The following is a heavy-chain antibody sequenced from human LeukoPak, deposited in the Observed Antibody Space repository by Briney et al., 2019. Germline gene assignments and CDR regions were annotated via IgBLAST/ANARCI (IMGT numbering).Heavy chain of an antibody. Sequence: ASVKVSCKASGYTFTSYGISWVRQAPGQGLEWMGWISAYNGNTNYAQKLQGRVTMTTDTSTSTAYMEMRSLRSEDTAVYYCARGIVPWAYSSGQQTYYYYGMDVWGQGTTVTVSS. CDR2: ISAYNGNT. D-gene: IGHD6-19*01. J-gene: IGHJ6*02. CDR3: ARGIVPWAYSSGQQTYYYYGMDV. V-gene: IGHV1-18*01. CDR1: GYTFTSYG.